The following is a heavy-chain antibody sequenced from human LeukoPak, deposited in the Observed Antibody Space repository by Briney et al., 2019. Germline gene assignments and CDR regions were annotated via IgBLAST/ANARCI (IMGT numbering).Heavy chain of an antibody. Sequence: GGSLRLSCAASGFIVSNNYMSWVRQAPGKGLEWVSLIYSDGSTYYADSVKGRFTISRDNSKNTLYPQMNSLRAEDTALYYCAREPYGSGDVWGQGTTVTVSS. V-gene: IGHV3-66*01. J-gene: IGHJ6*02. CDR1: GFIVSNNY. CDR2: IYSDGST. CDR3: AREPYGSGDV. D-gene: IGHD3-10*01.